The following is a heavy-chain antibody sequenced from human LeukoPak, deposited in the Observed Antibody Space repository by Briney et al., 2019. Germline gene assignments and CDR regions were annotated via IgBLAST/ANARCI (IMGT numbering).Heavy chain of an antibody. D-gene: IGHD5-12*01. CDR2: IIPIFGTA. CDR3: ARYNGYDYSLDY. CDR1: GGTFSSYA. J-gene: IGHJ4*02. V-gene: IGHV1-69*13. Sequence: ASVKVSCKASGGTFSSYAISWVRQAPGQGLEWMGGIIPIFGTANYAQKFQGRVTIAADESTSTAYMELSSLRSEDTAVYYCARYNGYDYSLDYWGQGTLVTVSS.